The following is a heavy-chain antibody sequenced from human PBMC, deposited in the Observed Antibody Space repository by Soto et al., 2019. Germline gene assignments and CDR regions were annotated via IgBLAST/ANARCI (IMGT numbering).Heavy chain of an antibody. V-gene: IGHV4-59*01. CDR1: GGSISSYY. CDR2: IYYSGST. CDR3: ARGKKDIVLMVYVSDYYYYYMDV. Sequence: SETLSLTCTFSGGSISSYYWSWIRQPPGKGLEWIGYIYYSGSTNYNPSLKSRVTISVDTSKNQFSLKLSSVTAADTAVYYCARGKKDIVLMVYVSDYYYYYMDVWGKGTTVTVSS. J-gene: IGHJ6*03. D-gene: IGHD2-8*01.